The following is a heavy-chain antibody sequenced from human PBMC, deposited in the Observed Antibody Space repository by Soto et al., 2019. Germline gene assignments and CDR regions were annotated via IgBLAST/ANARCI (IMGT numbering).Heavy chain of an antibody. Sequence: QVQLQESGPGLVKPSETLSLTCTVSGGSISSYYWSWIRQPPGKGLEWIGYIYYSGSTNYNPSLTSRVTISVDTSKNQFSLKLSYVTAADTAVYYWERCNWYFDLWGRGTLVTVSS. CDR1: GGSISSYY. CDR3: ERCNWYFDL. J-gene: IGHJ2*01. V-gene: IGHV4-59*08. CDR2: IYYSGST.